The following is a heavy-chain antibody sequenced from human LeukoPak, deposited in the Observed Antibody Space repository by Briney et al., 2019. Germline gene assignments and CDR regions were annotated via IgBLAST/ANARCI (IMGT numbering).Heavy chain of an antibody. CDR2: IIPIFGTA. Sequence: SVKVSCKASGGTFSSYAISWVRQAPGQGLEWMGRIIPIFGTANYAQKFQGRVTITTDESTSTAYMELSSLRSEDTAVYYCAREREWTFWSGYPDYWGQGTLVTVSS. V-gene: IGHV1-69*05. CDR1: GGTFSSYA. CDR3: AREREWTFWSGYPDY. D-gene: IGHD3-3*01. J-gene: IGHJ4*02.